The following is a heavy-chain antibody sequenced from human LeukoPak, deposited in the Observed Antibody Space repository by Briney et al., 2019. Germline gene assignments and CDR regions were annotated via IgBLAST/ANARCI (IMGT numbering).Heavy chain of an antibody. Sequence: SETLSLTCAVYGGSFSGYYWSWIRQPPGKGLEWIGEINHSGSTNYNPSLKSRVTISVDTSKNQFSLKLSSVTAADTAVYYCARYILYDFWSGYYPHFDYWGQGTLVTVSS. V-gene: IGHV4-34*01. CDR1: GGSFSGYY. D-gene: IGHD3-3*01. J-gene: IGHJ4*02. CDR2: INHSGST. CDR3: ARYILYDFWSGYYPHFDY.